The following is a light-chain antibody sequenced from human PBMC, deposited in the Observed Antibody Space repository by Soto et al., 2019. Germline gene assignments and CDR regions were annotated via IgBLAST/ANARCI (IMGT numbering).Light chain of an antibody. V-gene: IGKV3-20*01. CDR3: QRYGSLVTWT. CDR1: QSVTSSY. J-gene: IGKJ1*01. Sequence: EVVLTQSPGTVSLSPGEGVTLSCRASQSVTSSYLAWYQQEPGQAPSLLIYASSSRATGIPDRFSGSGSGTDFTLSSSRLEAEDFAEYYWQRYGSLVTWTFGQGTKVEIK. CDR2: ASS.